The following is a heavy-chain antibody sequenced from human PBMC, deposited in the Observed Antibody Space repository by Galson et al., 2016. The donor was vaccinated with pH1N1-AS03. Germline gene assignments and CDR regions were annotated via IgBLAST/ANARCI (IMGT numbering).Heavy chain of an antibody. V-gene: IGHV7-4-1*02. CDR2: INTDTGKP. CDR3: ARGGECFGVIMHFDY. Sequence: SVKVSCKASGYTFRRYAMNWVRQAPGQGLEWMGWINTDTGKPTYAQGFKGRLVFSLDTSVSTTYLQINSLKAEDTAVYFCARGGECFGVIMHFDYWGQGALVTVSS. CDR1: GYTFRRYA. J-gene: IGHJ4*02. D-gene: IGHD3-3*01.